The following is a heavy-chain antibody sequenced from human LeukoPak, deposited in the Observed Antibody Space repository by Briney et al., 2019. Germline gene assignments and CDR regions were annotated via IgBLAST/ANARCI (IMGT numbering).Heavy chain of an antibody. CDR3: ARLGCGGDCYHNMDV. V-gene: IGHV4-38-2*01. CDR2: IHHTGFT. D-gene: IGHD2-21*01. Sequence: SETLSLTCAVSGYPFTSGFYWSWIRQTPGGGLEWIGTIHHTGFTMYSPSLKSRVTISVDTSKNHFSLNVTFVTAADTAVYYCARLGCGGDCYHNMDVWGKGTTVTVSS. J-gene: IGHJ6*03. CDR1: GYPFTSGFY.